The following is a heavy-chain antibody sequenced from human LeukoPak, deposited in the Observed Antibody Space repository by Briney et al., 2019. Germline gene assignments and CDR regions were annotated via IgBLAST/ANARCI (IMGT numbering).Heavy chain of an antibody. CDR1: GFTFSTYA. Sequence: PGGSLRLSCAASGFTFSTYAMSWVRQAPGKGLECVSTIGGAGGSTYYADSVKGRFTISRDNSKNTLYLQMNSLRAEDTALYYCAKQPDSSAWYLGFDYWGQGTLVTVSS. D-gene: IGHD6-19*01. CDR2: IGGAGGST. CDR3: AKQPDSSAWYLGFDY. V-gene: IGHV3-23*01. J-gene: IGHJ4*02.